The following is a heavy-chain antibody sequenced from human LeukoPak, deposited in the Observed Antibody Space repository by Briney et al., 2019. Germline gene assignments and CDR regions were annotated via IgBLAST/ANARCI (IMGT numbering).Heavy chain of an antibody. D-gene: IGHD3-22*01. CDR3: ARLLDSRGYYHFDY. CDR2: ISSSSSYI. V-gene: IGHV3-21*01. Sequence: GGSLRLSCAASGFTFSSYNMHWVRQAPGKGLEWVSSISSSSSYIYYADSVKGRFTISRDNAKNSLYLQMNSLRAEDTAVYYCARLLDSRGYYHFDYWGQGTLVTVSS. CDR1: GFTFSSYN. J-gene: IGHJ4*02.